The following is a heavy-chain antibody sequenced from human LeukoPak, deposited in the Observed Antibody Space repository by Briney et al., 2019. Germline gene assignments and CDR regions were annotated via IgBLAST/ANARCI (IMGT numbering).Heavy chain of an antibody. CDR3: AKAGRGGAITMVRGVKGDYYYMDV. CDR2: MSGSGGTT. J-gene: IGHJ6*03. CDR1: GFNFDDHG. D-gene: IGHD3-10*01. Sequence: GGSLRLSCAASGFNFDDHGMSWVRQAPGKGLEWISAMSGSGGTTYYVDSVKGRFTISRDNSKNTLYLQMNSLRVDDTAVYYCAKAGRGGAITMVRGVKGDYYYMDVWGKGTTVTISS. V-gene: IGHV3-23*01.